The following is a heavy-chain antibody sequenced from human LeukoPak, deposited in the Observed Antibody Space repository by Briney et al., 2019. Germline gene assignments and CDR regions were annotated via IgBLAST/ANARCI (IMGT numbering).Heavy chain of an antibody. Sequence: GGSLRLSCVVSGFSFSNFAISWVRQAPGKGLEWVSAISGSGGSTYYADSVKGRFTISRDNSKNTLYLQMNSLRAEDTAVYYCAKDPYYDSSGYGDYWGQGTLVTVSS. J-gene: IGHJ4*02. D-gene: IGHD3-22*01. CDR2: ISGSGGST. CDR3: AKDPYYDSSGYGDY. V-gene: IGHV3-23*01. CDR1: GFSFSNFA.